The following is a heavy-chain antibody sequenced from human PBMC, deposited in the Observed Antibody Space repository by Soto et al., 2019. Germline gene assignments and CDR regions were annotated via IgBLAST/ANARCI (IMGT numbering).Heavy chain of an antibody. V-gene: IGHV3-21*01. CDR2: ISSSGSYI. J-gene: IGHJ6*02. CDR1: GFTFSSYS. Sequence: EVQLVESGGGLVKPGGSLRLSCAASGFTFSSYSMNWVRQAPGKGLEWVSSISSSGSYIYYADSVKGRFTISRDNAKNSLFLRMNSLRADDTAVYYCARDRTGGAYYYYGMDVWGQGPTVTVSS. D-gene: IGHD3-16*01. CDR3: ARDRTGGAYYYYGMDV.